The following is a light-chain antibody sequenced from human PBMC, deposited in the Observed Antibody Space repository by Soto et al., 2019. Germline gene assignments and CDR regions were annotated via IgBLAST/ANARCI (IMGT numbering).Light chain of an antibody. CDR3: QQYGDSPFT. V-gene: IGKV3-20*01. CDR2: GVS. J-gene: IGKJ3*01. Sequence: EIVLTQSPATLSSFPGDRVTLSCRASQAVNTRLAWYQHRPGQAPRLLIYGVSSRATGIPDRFSGSGSGTDFTLTISRLEPEDFAVYYCQQYGDSPFTFGPGTKVDLK. CDR1: QAVNTR.